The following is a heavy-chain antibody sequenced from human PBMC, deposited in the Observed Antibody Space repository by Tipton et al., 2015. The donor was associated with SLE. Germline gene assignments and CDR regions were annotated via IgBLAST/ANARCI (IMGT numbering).Heavy chain of an antibody. Sequence: TLSLTCAVSGDSISSSDWWSWVRQPPGKGLEWIGEIYHSGSTNYNPSLKSRVTISVDKSKNQFSLKLSSVTAADTAVYYCAAERSSSWSYFDYWGQGTLVTVSS. J-gene: IGHJ4*02. CDR3: AAERSSSWSYFDY. D-gene: IGHD6-13*01. CDR1: GDSISSSDW. CDR2: IYHSGST. V-gene: IGHV4-4*02.